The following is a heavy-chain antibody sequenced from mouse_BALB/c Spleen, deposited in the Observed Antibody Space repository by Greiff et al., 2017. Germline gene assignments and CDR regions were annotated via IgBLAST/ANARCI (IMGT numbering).Heavy chain of an antibody. CDR3: ASPMITTGAMDY. CDR2: IRNKANGYTT. D-gene: IGHD2-4*01. CDR1: GFTFTDYY. J-gene: IGHJ4*01. V-gene: IGHV7-3*02. Sequence: EVKLMESGGGLVQPGGSLRLSCATSGFTFTDYYMSWVRQPPGKALEWLGFIRNKANGYTTEYSASVKGRFTISRDNSKSILYLQMNTLRAEDSATYYCASPMITTGAMDYWGQGTSVTVSS.